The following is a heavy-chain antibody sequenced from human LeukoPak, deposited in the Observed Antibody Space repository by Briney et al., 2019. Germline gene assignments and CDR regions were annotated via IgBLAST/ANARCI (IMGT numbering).Heavy chain of an antibody. J-gene: IGHJ5*02. CDR1: GYTFTSYA. CDR2: INAGNGNT. Sequence: GASVKVSCKASGYTFTSYAMYWVRQAPGQRLGWMGWINAGNGNTKYSQKFQGRVTITSDTSANTVYMELSSLRSEDTAVYYCARGDFYYDSSDPWGQGTLVTVSS. D-gene: IGHD3-22*01. V-gene: IGHV1-3*01. CDR3: ARGDFYYDSSDP.